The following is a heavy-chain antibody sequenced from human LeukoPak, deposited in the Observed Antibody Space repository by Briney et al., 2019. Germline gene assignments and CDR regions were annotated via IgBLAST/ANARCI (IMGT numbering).Heavy chain of an antibody. J-gene: IGHJ6*02. V-gene: IGHV3-9*01. CDR3: TKDIQLGGWGHAMDV. D-gene: IGHD3-16*01. CDR1: GFTFDDYA. Sequence: PGGSLRLSCAGSGFTFDDYAMYWVRQAPGKGLKWVSGISWNSDTRGYADSVKGRFTISRDNAKNSLYLQMNSLRDEDTALYFCTKDIQLGGWGHAMDVWGQGTTVTVSS. CDR2: ISWNSDTR.